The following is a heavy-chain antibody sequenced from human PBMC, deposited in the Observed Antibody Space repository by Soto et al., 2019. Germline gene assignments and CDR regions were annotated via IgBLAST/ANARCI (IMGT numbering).Heavy chain of an antibody. J-gene: IGHJ4*02. Sequence: SGPTLVNPTQTLTLTCTFSGFSLSTSDVGVGWIRQPPGKALEWLAIIYWDDDKRYSPSLKSRLTITKDTSKNQVVLTVTNMDPVDTATYYCTHSKYSRSSFDYWGQGTLVTVSS. D-gene: IGHD6-6*01. CDR3: THSKYSRSSFDY. CDR1: GFSLSTSDVG. CDR2: IYWDDDK. V-gene: IGHV2-5*02.